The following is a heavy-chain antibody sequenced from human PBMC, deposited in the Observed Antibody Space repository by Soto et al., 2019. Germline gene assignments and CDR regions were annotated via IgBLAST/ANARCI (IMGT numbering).Heavy chain of an antibody. V-gene: IGHV1-69*01. CDR1: GDTFKNCF. D-gene: IGHD3-10*01. Sequence: QVQVVQSGVEVRRPGSSVKVSCKASGDTFKNCFISWGRQAPGQGLEWMGGIIPLFGTTDFAQRFQGRLTITTDESTTTAYMELSRLRSEDTATYYCAAELGFGKLSVVWGQGTTVIVSS. CDR3: AAELGFGKLSVV. CDR2: IIPLFGTT. J-gene: IGHJ6*02.